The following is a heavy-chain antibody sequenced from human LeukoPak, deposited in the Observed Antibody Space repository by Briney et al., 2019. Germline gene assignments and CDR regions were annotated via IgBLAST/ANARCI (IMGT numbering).Heavy chain of an antibody. Sequence: SQTLSLTCTVSGGSVSSGEYYWSWIRQPPGKGLEWIGYIYYSGTTDYNPSLKSRLTISVDTSKNQFSLKLSSVTGADTAVYYCASGSVTTLLFDFWGQGTLVTVSS. CDR1: GGSVSSGEYY. CDR2: IYYSGTT. D-gene: IGHD3-10*01. V-gene: IGHV4-30-4*01. CDR3: ASGSVTTLLFDF. J-gene: IGHJ4*02.